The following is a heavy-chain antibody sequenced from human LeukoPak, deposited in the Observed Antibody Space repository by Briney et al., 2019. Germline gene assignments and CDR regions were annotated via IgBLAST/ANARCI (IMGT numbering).Heavy chain of an antibody. J-gene: IGHJ4*02. CDR2: IYYSGST. CDR3: ARALMPRTYFDY. Sequence: SETLSLTCAVYGGSFSGYYWSWIRQPPGKGLEWIGYIYYSGSTNYNPSLKSRVTISVDTSKNQFSLKLSSVTAADTAVYYCARALMPRTYFDYWGQGTLVTVSS. CDR1: GGSFSGYY. D-gene: IGHD2-2*01. V-gene: IGHV4-59*01.